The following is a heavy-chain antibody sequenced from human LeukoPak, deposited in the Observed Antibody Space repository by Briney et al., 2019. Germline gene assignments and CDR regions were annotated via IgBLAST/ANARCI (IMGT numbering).Heavy chain of an antibody. J-gene: IGHJ6*03. CDR3: ARDHGTTNHYMDV. V-gene: IGHV1-69*05. CDR1: GGTFSSYA. CDR2: IIPIFGTA. Sequence: ASVKVSCKASGGTFSSYAISWVRQVPGQGLESLGGIIPIFGTANYAQKFQGRVTITTDESTSTAYMELSSLRSEDTAVYYCARDHGTTNHYMDVWGKGTTVTVSS. D-gene: IGHD1-1*01.